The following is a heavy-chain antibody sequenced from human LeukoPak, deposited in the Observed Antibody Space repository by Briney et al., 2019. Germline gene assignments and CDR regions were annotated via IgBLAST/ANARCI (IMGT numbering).Heavy chain of an antibody. V-gene: IGHV1-24*01. Sequence: ASVKVSCKVSGYTLTELSMHWVRQAPGKGLEWVGGFDPEDGETSYAQKFQGRVTMTEDTSTDTAYMELSTLSSEDTAVYYWATRTVLFYFDYWGQGTLVTVSS. J-gene: IGHJ4*02. CDR3: ATRTVLFYFDY. CDR2: FDPEDGET. CDR1: GYTLTELS. D-gene: IGHD2-8*01.